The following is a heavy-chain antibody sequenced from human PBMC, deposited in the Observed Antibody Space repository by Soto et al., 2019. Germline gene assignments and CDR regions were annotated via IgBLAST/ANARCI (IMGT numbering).Heavy chain of an antibody. D-gene: IGHD7-27*01. V-gene: IGHV3-74*03. J-gene: IGHJ4*02. CDR1: GFTFSSYW. CDR3: TKGGTSKSYWGLFDY. CDR2: INSDESNT. Sequence: GGSLRLSCEASGFTFSSYWMHWVRQAPGGELEWVSRINSDESNTMYADSVKGRFTISRDNAKNTLYLHMDSLRADDTAVYYCTKGGTSKSYWGLFDYWGQGTLVTVSS.